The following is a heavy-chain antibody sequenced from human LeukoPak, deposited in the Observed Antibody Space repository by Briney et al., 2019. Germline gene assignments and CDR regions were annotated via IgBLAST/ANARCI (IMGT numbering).Heavy chain of an antibody. CDR1: GDSVSSNSVT. CDR3: ARSTGDLDV. D-gene: IGHD7-27*01. Sequence: SQTLSLTCAISGDSVSSNSVTWNWIRQSPSRGLEWLGRTYYRSKWYNEYAVSVKSRIIINPDTSKNQFSLQLNSVTPEDTAVYYCARSTGDLDVWGQGTTVTVSS. J-gene: IGHJ6*02. CDR2: TYYRSKWYN. V-gene: IGHV6-1*01.